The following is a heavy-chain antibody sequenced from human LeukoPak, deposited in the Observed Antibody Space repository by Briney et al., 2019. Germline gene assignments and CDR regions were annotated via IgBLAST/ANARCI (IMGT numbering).Heavy chain of an antibody. CDR1: GGSISSYY. D-gene: IGHD3-3*01. Sequence: PETLSLTCTVSGGSISSYYWSWIRQPAGKGLEWIGRIYTSGSTNYNPSLKSRVTMSVDTSKNQFSLKLSSVTAADTAVYYCARDRILEWISGRYYFDYWGQGTLVTVSS. CDR3: ARDRILEWISGRYYFDY. V-gene: IGHV4-4*07. J-gene: IGHJ4*02. CDR2: IYTSGST.